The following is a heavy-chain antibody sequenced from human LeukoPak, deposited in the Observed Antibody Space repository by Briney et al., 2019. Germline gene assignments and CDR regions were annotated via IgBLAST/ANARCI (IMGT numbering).Heavy chain of an antibody. CDR3: ARDSRLDYYYYMDV. V-gene: IGHV1-18*01. CDR1: GYTITTYG. J-gene: IGHJ6*03. CDR2: ISAYNGNT. Sequence: ASVKVSCKASGYTITTYGISWVRQAPGQGLEWTGWISAYNGNTNYAQKLQGRVTMTTDTSTSTAYMELRSLRSDDTAVYYCARDSRLDYYYYMDVWGKGTTVTVSS.